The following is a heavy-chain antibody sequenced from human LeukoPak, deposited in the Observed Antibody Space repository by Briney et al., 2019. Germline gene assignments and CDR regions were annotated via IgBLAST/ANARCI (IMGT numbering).Heavy chain of an antibody. J-gene: IGHJ4*02. Sequence: GGSLRLSCEVSGLTFSNVWMHWVRQAPGQGLVWVSRINTAGSTVYADPVKGRFTISRDNAKNSLYLQMNSLRAEDTALYYCAKGLSDGYNGPLGYWGQGTLVTVSS. CDR3: AKGLSDGYNGPLGY. V-gene: IGHV3-74*01. CDR1: GLTFSNVW. CDR2: INTAGST. D-gene: IGHD5-24*01.